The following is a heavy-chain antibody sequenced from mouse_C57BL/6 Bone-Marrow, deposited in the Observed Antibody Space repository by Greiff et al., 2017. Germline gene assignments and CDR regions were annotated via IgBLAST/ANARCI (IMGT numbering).Heavy chain of an antibody. J-gene: IGHJ2*01. V-gene: IGHV5-6*01. CDR1: GFTFSSYG. Sequence: EVQVVESGGDLVKPGGSLKLSCAACGFTFSSYGMSLVRQTPDKRLEWVATISRGGSYTYYPDSVKGRFTISRDNAKNIMYLQMSSLKSEDTAMYCCARRCLDYWGQGTTLAVSS. CDR2: ISRGGSYT. CDR3: ARRCLDY.